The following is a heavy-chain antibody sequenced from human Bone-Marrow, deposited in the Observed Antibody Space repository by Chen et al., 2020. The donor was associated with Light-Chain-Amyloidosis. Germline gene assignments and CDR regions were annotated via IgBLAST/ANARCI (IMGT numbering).Heavy chain of an antibody. D-gene: IGHD3-10*01. CDR2: MNPNSGNT. J-gene: IGHJ6*02. CDR1: GYTFTSYE. Sequence: QVQLVQSGAEMKKPGASVKVSCKASGYTFTSYEINWVRQATGQGLEWMGWMNPNSGNTGYAQKFQGRVTMTRNTSISTAYMELSSLRSEDTAVYYCARGSYGSGSYYHYYYYGMDVWGQGTTVTVSS. CDR3: ARGSYGSGSYYHYYYYGMDV. V-gene: IGHV1-8*01.